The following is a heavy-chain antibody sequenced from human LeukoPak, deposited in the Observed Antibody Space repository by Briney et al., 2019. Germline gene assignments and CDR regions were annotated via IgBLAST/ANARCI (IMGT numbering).Heavy chain of an antibody. CDR2: ISAYNGNT. CDR3: ARAATPTTMARGVISYFDP. J-gene: IGHJ5*02. D-gene: IGHD3-10*01. CDR1: GYTFTSYG. Sequence: ASVKVSCKASGYTFTSYGISWVRQAPGQGLEWMGWISAYNGNTNYAQKLQGRVTMTTDTSTSTAYMELRSLRSDDTAIYYCARAATPTTMARGVISYFDPWGQGTLVTVSS. V-gene: IGHV1-18*01.